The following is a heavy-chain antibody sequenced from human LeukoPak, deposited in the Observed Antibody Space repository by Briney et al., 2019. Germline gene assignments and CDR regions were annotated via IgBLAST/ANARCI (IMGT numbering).Heavy chain of an antibody. D-gene: IGHD3-22*01. V-gene: IGHV3-43*02. CDR1: GFTFDDYA. J-gene: IGHJ3*02. CDR3: SSMIVVVITSRKAFDI. Sequence: GGSLRLSCAASGFTFDDYAMHWVRQAPGKGLEWVSLISGDGGSTYYADSVKGRFTISRDNSKNSLYLQMNSPRTEDTALYYCSSMIVVVITSRKAFDIWGQGTMVTVSS. CDR2: ISGDGGST.